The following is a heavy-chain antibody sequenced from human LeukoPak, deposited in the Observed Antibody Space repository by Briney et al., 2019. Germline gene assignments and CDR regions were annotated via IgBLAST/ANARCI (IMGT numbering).Heavy chain of an antibody. CDR3: ARDMRGSSRNDAFDI. CDR2: ISWNSKNI. CDR1: GFTFDDYA. D-gene: IGHD1-26*01. V-gene: IGHV3-9*01. Sequence: GGSLRLSCAASGFTFDDYAIHWVRHAPGKGLEWVSGISWNSKNIVYADSVKGRFTIPRDNAKNSLYLQMSSLRTEDTALYYCARDMRGSSRNDAFDIWGQGTMVTVSS. J-gene: IGHJ3*02.